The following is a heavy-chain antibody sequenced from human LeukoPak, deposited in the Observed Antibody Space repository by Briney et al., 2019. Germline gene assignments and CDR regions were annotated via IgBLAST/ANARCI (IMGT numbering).Heavy chain of an antibody. Sequence: SETLSLTCAVYGGSFSGYYWSWIRQPPGKGLEWIGEINHSGSTSYNPSYKSRVNISVDTSTNQFSLKLSSVTAADTAVYYCARRRGGYCSGGSCPSHFDYWGQGTLVTVSS. CDR2: INHSGST. V-gene: IGHV4-34*01. J-gene: IGHJ4*02. CDR3: ARRRGGYCSGGSCPSHFDY. D-gene: IGHD2-15*01. CDR1: GGSFSGYY.